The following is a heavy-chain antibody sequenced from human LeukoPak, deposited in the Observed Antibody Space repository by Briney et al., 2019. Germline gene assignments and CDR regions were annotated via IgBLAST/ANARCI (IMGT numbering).Heavy chain of an antibody. CDR3: VAAFDY. D-gene: IGHD6-13*01. CDR2: ISYDGSNK. CDR1: GFTFSSYA. Sequence: SGRSLRLSCAASGFTFSSYAMHWVRQAPGKGLEWVAVISYDGSNKYYADSVKGRFTISRDNAKNSLYLQMNSLRAEDTAVYYCVAAFDYWGQGTLVTVSS. V-gene: IGHV3-30-3*01. J-gene: IGHJ4*02.